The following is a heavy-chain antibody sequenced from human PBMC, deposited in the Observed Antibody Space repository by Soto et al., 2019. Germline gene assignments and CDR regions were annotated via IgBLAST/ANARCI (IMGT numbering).Heavy chain of an antibody. Sequence: SVGSLRLSCAASGFTISSYAMSCVRQAPGKGLEWVSAISGSGGSTYYADSVKGRFTISRDNSKNTLYLQMNSLRAEDTAVYYCAKDFTCEFDPWGQGTLVTVSP. CDR3: AKDFTCEFDP. J-gene: IGHJ5*02. CDR1: GFTISSYA. CDR2: ISGSGGST. V-gene: IGHV3-23*01.